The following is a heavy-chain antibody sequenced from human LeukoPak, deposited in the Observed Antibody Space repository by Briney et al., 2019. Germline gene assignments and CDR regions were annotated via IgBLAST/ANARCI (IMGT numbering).Heavy chain of an antibody. V-gene: IGHV3-48*01. J-gene: IGHJ4*02. D-gene: IGHD2-15*01. CDR1: GFSLNTYC. Sequence: GGSLRLSCAASGFSLNTYCMNWVRQAPGKGLEWVSHISRTSSSIFYADSVKGRFTISRDNSKNTLYLQMNSLRAEDTAVYYCARDEDIVVVVAATMDYWGQGTLVTVSS. CDR2: ISRTSSSI. CDR3: ARDEDIVVVVAATMDY.